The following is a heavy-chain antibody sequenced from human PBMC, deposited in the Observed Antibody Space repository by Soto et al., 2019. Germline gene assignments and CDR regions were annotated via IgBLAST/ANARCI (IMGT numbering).Heavy chain of an antibody. V-gene: IGHV4-59*01. J-gene: IGHJ6*03. CDR1: GGSISSYY. D-gene: IGHD3-10*01. CDR3: ARITMVRGVISHPPDRSSYYYYMDV. Sequence: SETLSLTCTVSGGSISSYYWSWIRQPPGKGLEWIGYIYYSGSTNYNPSLKSRVTISVDTSKNQFSLKLSSVTAADTAVYYCARITMVRGVISHPPDRSSYYYYMDVWGKGTTVTVSS. CDR2: IYYSGST.